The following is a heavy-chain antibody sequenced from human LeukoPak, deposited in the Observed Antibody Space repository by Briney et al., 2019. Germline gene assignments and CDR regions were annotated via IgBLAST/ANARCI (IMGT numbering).Heavy chain of an antibody. CDR1: GYMFTNYW. D-gene: IGHD6-13*01. J-gene: IGHJ5*02. CDR3: ARQQQLVYPNWFDP. CDR2: IHPGDSDT. Sequence: GESLKISCKGSGYMFTNYWIGWVRQMPGKGLEWMGIIHPGDSDTRYSPSFQGQVTISADKSISTAYLQWSSLKASDTAMYYCARQQQLVYPNWFDPWGQGTLVTVSS. V-gene: IGHV5-51*01.